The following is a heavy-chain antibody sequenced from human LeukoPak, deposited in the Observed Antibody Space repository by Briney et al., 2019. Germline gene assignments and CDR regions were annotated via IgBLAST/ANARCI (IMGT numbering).Heavy chain of an antibody. Sequence: PGGSLRLSCAASGSIFSNYWMSWVRQAPGKGLEWVANIKQDGSEKFYVDSVKGRFTVSRGNAKNSLYLQMNSLRAEDTAVYYCARAKVSDYWGQGTLVTVSS. J-gene: IGHJ4*02. CDR1: GSIFSNYW. CDR2: IKQDGSEK. V-gene: IGHV3-7*01. D-gene: IGHD1-14*01. CDR3: ARAKVSDY.